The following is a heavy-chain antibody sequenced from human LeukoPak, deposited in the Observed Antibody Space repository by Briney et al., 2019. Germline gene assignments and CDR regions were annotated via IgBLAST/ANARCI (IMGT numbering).Heavy chain of an antibody. V-gene: IGHV3-74*01. CDR3: ASAMYGSGSYYGFDY. D-gene: IGHD3-10*01. J-gene: IGHJ4*02. CDR1: GFTFSSYW. Sequence: GGSLRLSCAASGFTFSSYWMHWVRHAPGKGLVWVSRINSDGSSTSYADSVKGRFTISRDNAKNTLYLQMNSLRAEDTAVYYCASAMYGSGSYYGFDYWGQGTLVTVSS. CDR2: INSDGSST.